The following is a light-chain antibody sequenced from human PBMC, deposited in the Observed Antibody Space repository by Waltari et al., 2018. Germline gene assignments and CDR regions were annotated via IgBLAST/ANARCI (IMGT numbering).Light chain of an antibody. J-gene: IGLJ1*01. V-gene: IGLV2-14*03. CDR2: DVS. CDR3: SSYTSSSTSYV. CDR1: SSDIGAYNY. Sequence: QSALTQPASVSGSPGQSITISCTGTSSDIGAYNYVSWYQQHPGKAPKLMIYDVSNRPSGVSNRFSGSKSGNTASLTLSGLQAEDEADYYCSSYTSSSTSYVFGTGTKVTVL.